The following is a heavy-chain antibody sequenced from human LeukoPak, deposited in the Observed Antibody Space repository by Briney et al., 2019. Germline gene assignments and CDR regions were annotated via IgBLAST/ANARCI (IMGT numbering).Heavy chain of an antibody. J-gene: IGHJ4*02. CDR3: ARATLTTVAEYDY. V-gene: IGHV4-34*01. D-gene: IGHD4-17*01. CDR1: GGSFSGYY. Sequence: SETLSLTCALSGGSFSGYYWSWIRQAPGKGLEWIGEINDSGSTNFNPPLKSRGTISVDTFKRQFSLKLSSVTAADTAVYYCARATLTTVAEYDYWGQGTLVTVSS. CDR2: INDSGST.